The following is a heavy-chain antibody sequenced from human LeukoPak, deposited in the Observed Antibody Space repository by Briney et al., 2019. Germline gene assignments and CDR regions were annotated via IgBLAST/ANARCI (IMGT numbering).Heavy chain of an antibody. J-gene: IGHJ4*02. CDR3: AKDASYYDSSGSYYFDY. CDR2: ISGSGGST. Sequence: PGGSLRLSCAASGFTFSSYAMSWVRQAPGKGLEGVSAISGSGGSTYYADSVKGRFTISRDNSKNTLYLQMNSMRAEDTAVYYCAKDASYYDSSGSYYFDYWGQGTLVTVSS. V-gene: IGHV3-23*01. CDR1: GFTFSSYA. D-gene: IGHD3-22*01.